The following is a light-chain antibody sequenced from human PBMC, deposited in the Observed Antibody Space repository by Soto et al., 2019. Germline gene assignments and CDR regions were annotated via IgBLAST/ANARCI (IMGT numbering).Light chain of an antibody. V-gene: IGKV3-15*01. J-gene: IGKJ4*01. CDR3: QQYHNWPLT. CDR2: DSS. CDR1: QSVSNN. Sequence: EIVLTQSPATLSVSPGERATFSCGASQSVSNNLAWYQEKPGQAPRLLIYDSSTRATGLPARFSGSGSGTDVTLTISSLQSEDFAIYYCQQYHNWPLTFGGGTKVEIK.